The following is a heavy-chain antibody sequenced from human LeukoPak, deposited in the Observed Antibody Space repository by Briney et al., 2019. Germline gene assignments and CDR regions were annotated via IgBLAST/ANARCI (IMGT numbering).Heavy chain of an antibody. Sequence: SETLSLTCTVSGGSISSYYWSWIRQPAGKGLEWIGRIYTSGSTNYNPSLKSRVTMSVDTSKNQFSLKLSSVTAEDTAVYYCARDPYSGNYGNDYYYYMDVWGKGTTVTISS. J-gene: IGHJ6*03. CDR3: ARDPYSGNYGNDYYYYMDV. CDR1: GGSISSYY. D-gene: IGHD1-26*01. CDR2: IYTSGST. V-gene: IGHV4-4*07.